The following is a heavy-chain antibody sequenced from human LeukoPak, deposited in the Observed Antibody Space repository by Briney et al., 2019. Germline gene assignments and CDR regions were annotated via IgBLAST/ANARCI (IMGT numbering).Heavy chain of an antibody. V-gene: IGHV3-7*01. CDR2: IMQDGSEK. J-gene: IGHJ4*02. Sequence: PGGSLRLSCAVSGFTFSSYWMSWVRQAPGKGLEWVANIMQDGSEKYYVDSVKGRLTISRDNAKNSLYLQMNSLRAEDTAVYYCARVCSGGSCRDYWGQGTLVTVSS. CDR1: GFTFSSYW. D-gene: IGHD2-15*01. CDR3: ARVCSGGSCRDY.